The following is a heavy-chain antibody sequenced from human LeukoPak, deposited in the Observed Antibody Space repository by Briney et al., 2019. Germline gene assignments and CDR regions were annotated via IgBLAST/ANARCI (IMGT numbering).Heavy chain of an antibody. CDR1: GGSISSGGYY. Sequence: TLSLTCTVSGGSISSGGYYWSWIRQPPGKGLEWIGYIYHSGSTYYNPSLKSRVTISVDRSKNQFSLKLSSVTAADTAVYYCARGPNYDFWSGYYYYGMDVWGQGTTVTVSS. D-gene: IGHD3-3*01. V-gene: IGHV4-30-2*01. J-gene: IGHJ6*02. CDR3: ARGPNYDFWSGYYYYGMDV. CDR2: IYHSGST.